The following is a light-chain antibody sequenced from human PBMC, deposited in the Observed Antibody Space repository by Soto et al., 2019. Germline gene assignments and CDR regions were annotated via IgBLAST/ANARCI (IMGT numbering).Light chain of an antibody. J-gene: IGLJ2*01. Sequence: QSVLPQTPSVSGTPGQTVTISCSGSSSNIGRNYVYWYQQLPGAAPKLLMYSHNIRPSGVPDRFSASTSGTSASLVISGLRSEDEADYHCAAWDDSLNGVIFGGRTKLTVL. CDR1: SSNIGRNY. V-gene: IGLV1-47*02. CDR3: AAWDDSLNGVI. CDR2: SHN.